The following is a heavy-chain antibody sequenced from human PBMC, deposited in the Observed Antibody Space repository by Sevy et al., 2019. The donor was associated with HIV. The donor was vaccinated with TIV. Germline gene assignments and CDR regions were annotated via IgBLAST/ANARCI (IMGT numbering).Heavy chain of an antibody. Sequence: GGSLRLSCAASGFTFSSYWMSWVRQAPGKGLEWVANIKQEGSEKYYVDSVKGGFTISRDNAKNSLYLQMNSLRAEDTAVYYCARGAYNWNHYYYYYGMDVWGQGTTVTVSS. D-gene: IGHD1-20*01. V-gene: IGHV3-7*01. CDR3: ARGAYNWNHYYYYYGMDV. CDR1: GFTFSSYW. CDR2: IKQEGSEK. J-gene: IGHJ6*02.